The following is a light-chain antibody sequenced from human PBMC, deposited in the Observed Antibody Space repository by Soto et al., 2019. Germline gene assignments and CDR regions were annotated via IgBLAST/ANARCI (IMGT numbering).Light chain of an antibody. CDR3: SSYTHSKVVV. CDR1: SSDIGYYNY. CDR2: DVT. Sequence: QSVLTQPASVSGSPGQSIIISCTGSSSDIGYYNYVAWYQQHPGKAPKLMIYDVTNRPSGVSNRFSGSRSGNTASLTIAGLQAEDEADYYCSSYTHSKVVVFGGGTKLTVL. J-gene: IGLJ3*02. V-gene: IGLV2-14*03.